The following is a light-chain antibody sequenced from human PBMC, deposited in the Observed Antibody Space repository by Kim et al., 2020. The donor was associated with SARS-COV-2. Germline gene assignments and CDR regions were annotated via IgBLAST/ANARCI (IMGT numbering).Light chain of an antibody. Sequence: ASVGDRVTITCRASQDIRNDLGWYQQNPGRAPKRLIYGASSLQSGVPSRFSGSGSGTEFTLTISSLQPEDFATYFCLQHNTDPITFGQGTQLEIK. V-gene: IGKV1-17*01. CDR2: GAS. J-gene: IGKJ5*01. CDR3: LQHNTDPIT. CDR1: QDIRND.